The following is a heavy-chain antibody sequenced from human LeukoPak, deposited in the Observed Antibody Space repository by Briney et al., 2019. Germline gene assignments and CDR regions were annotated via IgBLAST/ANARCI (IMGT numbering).Heavy chain of an antibody. CDR1: GYTFTSYG. J-gene: IGHJ4*02. CDR2: ISAYNGNT. D-gene: IGHD6-19*01. CDR3: ARVGLNPYSSGWYSY. Sequence: ASVKVSCEASGYTFTSYGISWVRQAPGQGLEWMGWISAYNGNTNYAQKLQGRVTMTTDTSTSTAYMELRSLRSDDTAVYYCARVGLNPYSSGWYSYWGQGTLVTVSS. V-gene: IGHV1-18*01.